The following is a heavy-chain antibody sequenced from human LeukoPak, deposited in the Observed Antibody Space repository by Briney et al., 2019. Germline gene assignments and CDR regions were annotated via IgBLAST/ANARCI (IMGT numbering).Heavy chain of an antibody. J-gene: IGHJ5*02. V-gene: IGHV4-34*01. CDR3: ARSHYYDSSGSQNNWFDP. D-gene: IGHD3-22*01. CDR2: INHSGST. CDR1: GGSFSGYY. Sequence: SETLSLTCAVYGGSFSGYYWSWIRQPPGKGLEWIGEINHSGSTNYNPSLKSRVTMSADTSKNQFSLKLSPVTAADTAEYYCARSHYYDSSGSQNNWFDPWGQGNLVTVSS.